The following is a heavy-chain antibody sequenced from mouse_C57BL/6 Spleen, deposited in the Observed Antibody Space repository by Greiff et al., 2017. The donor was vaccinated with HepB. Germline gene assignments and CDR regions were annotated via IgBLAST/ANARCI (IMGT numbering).Heavy chain of an antibody. V-gene: IGHV1-55*01. Sequence: VQLQQSGAELVKPGASVKMSCKASGYTFTSYWITWVKQRPGQGLEWIGDIYPGSGSTNYNEKFKSKATLTVDTSSSTAYMQLSSLTSEDSAVYYCARRVIITKYFDVWGTRTTVTVSS. CDR2: IYPGSGST. J-gene: IGHJ1*03. CDR3: ARRVIITKYFDV. D-gene: IGHD1-1*01. CDR1: GYTFTSYW.